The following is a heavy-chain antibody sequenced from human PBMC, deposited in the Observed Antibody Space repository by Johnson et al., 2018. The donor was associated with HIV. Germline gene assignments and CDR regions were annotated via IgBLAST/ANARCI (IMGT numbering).Heavy chain of an antibody. CDR3: ARAINRGYSSGWSSDVYDI. D-gene: IGHD6-19*01. Sequence: VQLVESGGGLVKPGGSLRLSCAASGFTFSSHWMHWVRQPPGKGLVWVSRINSDGSSTSYADSVKGRFTISRDNAKNTLYLHMNSLRVEDTAVYYCARAINRGYSSGWSSDVYDIWGQGTMVTVSA. V-gene: IGHV3-74*02. J-gene: IGHJ3*02. CDR2: INSDGSST. CDR1: GFTFSSHW.